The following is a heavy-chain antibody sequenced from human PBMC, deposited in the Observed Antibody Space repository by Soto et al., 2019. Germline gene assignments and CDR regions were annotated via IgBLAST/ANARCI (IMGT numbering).Heavy chain of an antibody. CDR2: INPNSGGT. Sequence: ASVKVSCKASGYTFTGYYMHWVRQAPGQGLEWMGWINPNSGGTNYAQKFQGRVTMTRDTSISTAYMELSRLRSDDTAVYYCARAQSRVDYYDYGMDVWGQGTTVTVSS. CDR1: GYTFTGYY. J-gene: IGHJ6*02. V-gene: IGHV1-2*02. CDR3: ARAQSRVDYYDYGMDV.